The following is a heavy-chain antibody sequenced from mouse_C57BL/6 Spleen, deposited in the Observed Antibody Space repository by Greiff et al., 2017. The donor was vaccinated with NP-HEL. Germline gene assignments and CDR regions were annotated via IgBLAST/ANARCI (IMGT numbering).Heavy chain of an antibody. CDR1: GFTFSSYA. J-gene: IGHJ4*01. CDR2: ISDGGSYT. D-gene: IGHD2-4*01. Sequence: EVQRVESGGGLVKPGGSLKLSCAASGFTFSSYAMSWVRQTPEKRLEWVATISDGGSYTYYPDNVKGRFTISRDNAKNNLYLQMSHLKSEDTAMYYCARDDYDEGGAMDYWGQGTSVTVSS. V-gene: IGHV5-4*01. CDR3: ARDDYDEGGAMDY.